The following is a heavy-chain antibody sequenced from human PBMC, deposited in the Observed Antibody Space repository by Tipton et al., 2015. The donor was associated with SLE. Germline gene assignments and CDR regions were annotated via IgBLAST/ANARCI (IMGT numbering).Heavy chain of an antibody. D-gene: IGHD1-1*01. Sequence: SLRLSCAASGFTFSSYGMHWVRQAPGKGLEWVAFIRYDGSNKYYADSVKGRFTISRDNSKNTLYLQMNSLRAEDTAVYYCAKDGNWNLFNWFDPWGQGTLVTVSS. CDR2: IRYDGSNK. V-gene: IGHV3-30*02. CDR1: GFTFSSYG. J-gene: IGHJ5*02. CDR3: AKDGNWNLFNWFDP.